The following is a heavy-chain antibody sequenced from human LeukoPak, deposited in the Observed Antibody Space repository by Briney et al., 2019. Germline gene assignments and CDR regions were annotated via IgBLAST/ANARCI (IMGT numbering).Heavy chain of an antibody. D-gene: IGHD3-16*02. CDR1: GGSFSTYV. CDR3: TREGVYAPDPTSYHRDAFDI. Sequence: GASVKVSCKASGGSFSTYVITWVRQAPGQGLEWMGRIIPVLGVSNFAQKFQDRVAITAGKSTNTAHMELSRLESGDTAVYYCTREGVYAPDPTSYHRDAFDIWGQGTVVIVSS. CDR2: IIPVLGVS. J-gene: IGHJ3*02. V-gene: IGHV1-69*04.